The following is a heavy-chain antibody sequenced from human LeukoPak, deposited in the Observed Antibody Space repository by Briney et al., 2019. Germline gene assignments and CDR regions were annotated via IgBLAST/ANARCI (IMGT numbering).Heavy chain of an antibody. CDR3: TRGTPGRFLEWLLPSPTLQDAFDI. J-gene: IGHJ3*02. Sequence: PGGSLRLSCTASGFAFGDYAMSWVRQAPGKGLEWVGFIRSKVYGGTTEYAASVKGRFTISRDDSKSIAYLQMNSLKTEDTAVYYCTRGTPGRFLEWLLPSPTLQDAFDIWGQGTMVTVSS. D-gene: IGHD3-3*01. CDR2: IRSKVYGGTT. CDR1: GFAFGDYA. V-gene: IGHV3-49*04.